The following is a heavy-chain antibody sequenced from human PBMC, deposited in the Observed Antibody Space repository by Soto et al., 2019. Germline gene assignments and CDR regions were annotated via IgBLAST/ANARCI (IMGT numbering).Heavy chain of an antibody. Sequence: SYAMHWVRQAPGKGLEYVSAISSNGGSTYYADSVKGRFTISRDNSKNTLYLQMGSLRAEDVAVYYCARGEMATIWDGAFDIWGQGTMVTVSS. CDR1: SYA. J-gene: IGHJ3*02. D-gene: IGHD5-12*01. V-gene: IGHV3-64*02. CDR2: ISSNGGST. CDR3: ARGEMATIWDGAFDI.